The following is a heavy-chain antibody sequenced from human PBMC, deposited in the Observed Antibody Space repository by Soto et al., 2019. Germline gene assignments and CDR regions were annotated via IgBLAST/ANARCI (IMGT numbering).Heavy chain of an antibody. CDR1: GGSISSYY. CDR3: ARYYCTSTTCYYFDY. J-gene: IGHJ4*02. Sequence: SETLSLTCTVSGGSISSYYWSWIRQPPGKGLEWIGYIYYSGSSNYNPSLKSRVTISVDTSKNQFSLKLNSVTAADTAVYYCARYYCTSTTCYYFDYWGQGTLVTVSS. D-gene: IGHD2-2*01. CDR2: IYYSGSS. V-gene: IGHV4-59*01.